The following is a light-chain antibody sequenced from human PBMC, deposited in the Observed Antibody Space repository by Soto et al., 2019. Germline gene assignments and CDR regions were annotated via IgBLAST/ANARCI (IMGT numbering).Light chain of an antibody. Sequence: QSALTQPASVSGSPGQSITISCTGTSSDIGSYNRVSWYQQPPGTAPKLIIYEVNNRPSGVPVRFSGSKSGNTASLTISGLQAEDEADYYCNSFTTRSTYVFGTGTKVTVL. CDR3: NSFTTRSTYV. V-gene: IGLV2-18*02. J-gene: IGLJ1*01. CDR2: EVN. CDR1: SSDIGSYNR.